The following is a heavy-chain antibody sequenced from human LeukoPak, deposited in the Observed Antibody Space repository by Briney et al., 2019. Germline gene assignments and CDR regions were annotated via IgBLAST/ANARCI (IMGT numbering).Heavy chain of an antibody. D-gene: IGHD6-6*01. V-gene: IGHV5-51*03. CDR2: IYPGDSDT. Sequence: GESLKISCKGSGYSFASYWIGWVRQMPGKGLEWMGIIYPGDSDTRYSPSFQGQVTISADKSISTAYLQWSSLKASDTAMYYCARTYIAARPGAYYYMDVWGKGTTVTVSS. CDR3: ARTYIAARPGAYYYMDV. J-gene: IGHJ6*03. CDR1: GYSFASYW.